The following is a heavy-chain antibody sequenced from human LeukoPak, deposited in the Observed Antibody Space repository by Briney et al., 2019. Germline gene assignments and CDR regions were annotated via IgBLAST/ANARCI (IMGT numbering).Heavy chain of an antibody. D-gene: IGHD3-22*01. V-gene: IGHV3-7*01. CDR3: ARDFDTYYYDSSGYDY. CDR1: GFTFSSYW. Sequence: GGSLRPSCAASGFTFSSYWMSWVRQAPGKGLEWVANIKQDGSEKYYVDSVKGRFTISRDNAKNSLYLQMNSLRAEDTAVYYCARDFDTYYYDSSGYDYWGQGTLVTVSS. J-gene: IGHJ4*02. CDR2: IKQDGSEK.